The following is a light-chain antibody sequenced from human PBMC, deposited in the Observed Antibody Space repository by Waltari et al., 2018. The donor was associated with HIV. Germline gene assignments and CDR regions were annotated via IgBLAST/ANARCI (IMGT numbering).Light chain of an antibody. J-gene: IGLJ1*01. V-gene: IGLV2-14*01. CDR1: NSDIGGHNS. CDR3: KSSTTRSTPCV. Sequence: QPALTQPASVSGSPGQSITISCTGTNSDIGGHNSVAWYQQHPGKAPKLIIYDVSNRPAGVSDRFSGSKSGNTASLTISGLQAEDEADYYCKSSTTRSTPCVFGSGTKVTVL. CDR2: DVS.